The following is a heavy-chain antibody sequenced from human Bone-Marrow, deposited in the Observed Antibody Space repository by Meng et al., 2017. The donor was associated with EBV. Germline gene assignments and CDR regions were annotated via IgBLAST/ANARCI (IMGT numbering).Heavy chain of an antibody. CDR1: GYSFSNYG. CDR2: IIAATSYT. Sequence: QIQLVQSGAEVKKPGTSVKVSCKASGYSFSNYGISWVRQAPGQGLEWMGWIIAATSYTNHAQKFQGRVTLTTDTSTSTAYMELRSLRSEDTAVYYCASESGRGFTPDYWGQGTLVTVSS. D-gene: IGHD3-10*01. J-gene: IGHJ4*02. V-gene: IGHV1-18*01. CDR3: ASESGRGFTPDY.